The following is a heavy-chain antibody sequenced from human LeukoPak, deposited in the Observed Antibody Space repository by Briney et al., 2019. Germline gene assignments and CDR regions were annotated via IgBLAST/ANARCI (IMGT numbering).Heavy chain of an antibody. CDR3: ARAGSSGWYGEY. Sequence: PSETLSLTCTVSGDSISSYYWSWIRQPPGKGLEWIGYIYYSGSTNYNPSLKSRVTISLDTSKNQFSLNLSSVTAADTAVYYCARAGSSGWYGEYWGQGTLVTVSS. D-gene: IGHD6-19*01. CDR1: GDSISSYY. J-gene: IGHJ4*02. CDR2: IYYSGST. V-gene: IGHV4-59*01.